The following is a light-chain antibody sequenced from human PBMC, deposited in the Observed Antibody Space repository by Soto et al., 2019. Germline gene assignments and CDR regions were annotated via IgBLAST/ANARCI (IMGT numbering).Light chain of an antibody. CDR3: QQYGSSGT. CDR1: QSVSNNY. Sequence: ELVLTQSPGTLSLSPGERATLSCRASQSVSNNYLAWYQHKPGQAPRLLIYGASNRATGIPDRFSGSGSGTDFTLTISRLEPEDFAVYYCQQYGSSGTFGQGTKVEIK. V-gene: IGKV3-20*01. J-gene: IGKJ1*01. CDR2: GAS.